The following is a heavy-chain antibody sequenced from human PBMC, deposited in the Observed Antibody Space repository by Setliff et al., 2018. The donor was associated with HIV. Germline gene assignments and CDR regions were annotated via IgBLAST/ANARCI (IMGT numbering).Heavy chain of an antibody. V-gene: IGHV1-2*02. J-gene: IGHJ4*02. CDR1: GGPFTSYT. Sequence: ASVKVSCLASGGPFTSYTFAWVRQAPGQGLEWMGWISPDNANTRISQRFRGSVTMTRDRSINTAYMELSGLTSDDTAVYYCARQLSNSFDYWGQGTLVTVSS. CDR3: ARQLSNSFDY. D-gene: IGHD1-1*01. CDR2: ISPDNANT.